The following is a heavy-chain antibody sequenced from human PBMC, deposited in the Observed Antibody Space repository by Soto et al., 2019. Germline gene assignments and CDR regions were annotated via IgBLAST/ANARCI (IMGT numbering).Heavy chain of an antibody. V-gene: IGHV4-30-2*01. CDR3: ARAPSSGDLNWFDP. Sequence: PSETLSLTCAVSGRPISSGGYSWSWTRQPPGKGLEWIGYIYHSGSTYYNPSIKSRVTISVDRSKNQFSLKLSSVTAADTAVYYCARAPSSGDLNWFDPWGQGTLVTVSS. CDR2: IYHSGST. CDR1: GRPISSGGYS. J-gene: IGHJ5*02. D-gene: IGHD6-25*01.